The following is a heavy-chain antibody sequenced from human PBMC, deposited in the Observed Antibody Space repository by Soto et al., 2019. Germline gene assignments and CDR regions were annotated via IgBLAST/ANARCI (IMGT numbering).Heavy chain of an antibody. CDR3: ARGGHCTNGVCSALDY. V-gene: IGHV4-59*08. D-gene: IGHD2-8*01. CDR2: IYYGGSA. Sequence: SETLSLTCTVSGGSISTYYWNWIRQPPGKGLECIGYIYYGGSANYNPSLKSRVTISVDTSKKQFSLKLSSVTAADTAVYYCARGGHCTNGVCSALDYWGQGTLVTVSS. J-gene: IGHJ4*02. CDR1: GGSISTYY.